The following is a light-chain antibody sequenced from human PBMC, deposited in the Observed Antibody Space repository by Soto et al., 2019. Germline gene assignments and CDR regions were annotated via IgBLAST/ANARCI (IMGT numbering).Light chain of an antibody. CDR2: SAS. J-gene: IGKJ2*01. CDR3: QQSFCAPRT. Sequence: DIQMSQSPSSLSASVGDSVTITCRASETIIDYLNWYQQQPGEAPKLLIFSASSLHSGVPSRFRGSGSGTPFTLTISSLQPEDFVTYFCQQSFCAPRTFGQGTKL. V-gene: IGKV1-39*01. CDR1: ETIIDY.